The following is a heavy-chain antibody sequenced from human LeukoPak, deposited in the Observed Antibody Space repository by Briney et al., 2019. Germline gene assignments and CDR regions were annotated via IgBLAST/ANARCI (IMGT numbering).Heavy chain of an antibody. CDR3: AEAAPYYYDSSGYYLSN. Sequence: HPGGSLRLSCAASGFTFSSYAMSWVRQAPGKGLEWVSAISGSGGSTYYADSVKGRFTISRDNSKNTLYLQMNSLRAEDTAVYYCAEAAPYYYDSSGYYLSNWGQGTLVTVSS. V-gene: IGHV3-23*01. J-gene: IGHJ4*02. CDR2: ISGSGGST. D-gene: IGHD3-22*01. CDR1: GFTFSSYA.